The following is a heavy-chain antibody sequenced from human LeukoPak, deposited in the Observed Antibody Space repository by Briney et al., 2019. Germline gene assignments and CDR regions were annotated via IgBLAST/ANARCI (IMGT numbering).Heavy chain of an antibody. V-gene: IGHV4-61*02. J-gene: IGHJ5*02. D-gene: IGHD3-10*01. CDR2: IYTSGST. CDR1: GGSISSGSYY. Sequence: PSQTLSLTCTVSGGSISSGSYYWSWIRQPAGKGLEWIGRIYTSGSTNYNPSLKSRVTISVDTSKNQFSLKLSSVAAADTAVYYCARRKWGELDPWGQGTLVTVSS. CDR3: ARRKWGELDP.